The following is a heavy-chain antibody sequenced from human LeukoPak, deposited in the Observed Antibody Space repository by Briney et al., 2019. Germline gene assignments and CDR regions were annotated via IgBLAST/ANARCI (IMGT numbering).Heavy chain of an antibody. CDR1: GFTFSSYT. V-gene: IGHV3-21*01. Sequence: GGSLKLSCAASGFTSGFTFSSYTMDWVRQAPGKGLEWVASISSSGNYIYYADSLKGRFTISRDNAKNSVYLQVSSLRAEDTAVYYCASGYLDYWGQGTLVTVSS. CDR2: ISSSGNYI. J-gene: IGHJ4*02. CDR3: ASGYLDY.